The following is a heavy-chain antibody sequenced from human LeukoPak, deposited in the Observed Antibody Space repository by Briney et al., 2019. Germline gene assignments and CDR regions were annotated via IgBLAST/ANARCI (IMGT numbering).Heavy chain of an antibody. CDR2: INDGGSST. Sequence: GGSLRLPCASSGFPFSLDWMHWVRQAPGKGLVCVSRINDGGSSTTYEDSVKGRFTISRYKAKSKVVLQMNSLRVEDTDVYFCVRRYYEYNVYDRHFDFWGQGILVTVSS. J-gene: IGHJ4*02. D-gene: IGHD5/OR15-5a*01. CDR1: GFPFSLDW. V-gene: IGHV3-74*03. CDR3: VRRYYEYNVYDRHFDF.